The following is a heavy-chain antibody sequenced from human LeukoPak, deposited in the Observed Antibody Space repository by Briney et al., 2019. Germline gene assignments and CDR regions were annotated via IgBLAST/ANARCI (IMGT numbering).Heavy chain of an antibody. V-gene: IGHV4-59*01. D-gene: IGHD4-17*01. Sequence: SETLSLTCTVSGGSISSYYWSWIRQPPGKGLEWIGYIYYSGSTNYNRSLKSRVTISVDTSKNQFSLKLSSVTAADKDVYYCARGASYGDYKIWGQGTLVTVSS. CDR1: GGSISSYY. CDR3: ARGASYGDYKI. J-gene: IGHJ4*02. CDR2: IYYSGST.